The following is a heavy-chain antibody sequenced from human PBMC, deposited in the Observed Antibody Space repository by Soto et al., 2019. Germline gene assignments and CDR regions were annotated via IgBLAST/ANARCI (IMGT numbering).Heavy chain of an antibody. D-gene: IGHD2-8*01. CDR1: GYTFTSYD. CDR2: MNPNSGNT. CDR3: ARVATYDGYYYYMDV. J-gene: IGHJ6*03. V-gene: IGHV1-8*01. Sequence: ASVKVSCKASGYTFTSYDINWVRQATGQGLEWMGWMNPNSGNTGYAQKYQGRVTMTRNTSISTAYMELSSLRSEDTSVYYCARVATYDGYYYYMDVWGKGTTVTVSS.